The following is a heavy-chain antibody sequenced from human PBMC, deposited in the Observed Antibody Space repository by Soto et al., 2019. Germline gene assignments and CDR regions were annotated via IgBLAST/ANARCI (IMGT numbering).Heavy chain of an antibody. CDR3: TRWDGRCSGGSCFFDS. Sequence: EVQLVESGGGLVQSGGSVRLSCIASGFSLTQYWMSWVRKTPRKGLEWVAKINEDGTKRDYMESVEGRFTISRDNAKNSVSLQMNSLRADDTAVYFCTRWDGRCSGGSCFFDSWGQGTLVTVSS. V-gene: IGHV3-7*01. CDR1: GFSLTQYW. CDR2: INEDGTKR. J-gene: IGHJ4*02. D-gene: IGHD2-15*01.